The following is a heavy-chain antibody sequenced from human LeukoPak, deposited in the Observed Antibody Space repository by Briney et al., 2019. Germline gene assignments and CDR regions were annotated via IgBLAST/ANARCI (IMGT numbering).Heavy chain of an antibody. Sequence: GGSLSLSCAASGFTFSNYWMSWVRQAPGKGLEWVANIKEDGSEKYYVDSVKGRFTISRENARNSLYLQMNSLRAEDTAVYYCASGRQLGYWGQGTLVTVSS. J-gene: IGHJ4*02. V-gene: IGHV3-7*01. D-gene: IGHD6-13*01. CDR2: IKEDGSEK. CDR1: GFTFSNYW. CDR3: ASGRQLGY.